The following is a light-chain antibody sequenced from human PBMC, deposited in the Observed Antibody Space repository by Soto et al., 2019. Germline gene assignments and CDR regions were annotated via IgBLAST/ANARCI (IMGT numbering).Light chain of an antibody. CDR2: DAS. CDR1: QSVSTY. Sequence: ETVLTQSPATLSLSPGESATLSCRASQSVSTYLAWYQQKPGQAPRLLIYDASNRVTGIPARFRGSGSGTDFTLTISSLEPDDFAVYYCQQRSNWQMTFGQGTRLDIK. CDR3: QQRSNWQMT. J-gene: IGKJ5*01. V-gene: IGKV3-11*01.